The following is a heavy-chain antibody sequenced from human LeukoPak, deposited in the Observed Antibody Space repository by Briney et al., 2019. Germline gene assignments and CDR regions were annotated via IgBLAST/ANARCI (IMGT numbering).Heavy chain of an antibody. CDR3: ARDSSMRFVSPYHTGYYYGMDV. CDR1: GGSISSYY. J-gene: IGHJ6*02. CDR2: IYYSGST. V-gene: IGHV4-59*01. D-gene: IGHD3-10*01. Sequence: PSETLSLTCTVSGGSISSYYWSWIRQPPGKGLEWIGYIYYSGSTNYNPSLKSRVTISVDTSKNQFSLKLSSVTAADTAVYYCARDSSMRFVSPYHTGYYYGMDVWGQGTTVTVSS.